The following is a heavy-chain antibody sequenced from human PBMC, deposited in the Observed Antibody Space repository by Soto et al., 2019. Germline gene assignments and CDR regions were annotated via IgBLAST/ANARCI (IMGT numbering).Heavy chain of an antibody. J-gene: IGHJ4*02. V-gene: IGHV1-18*01. CDR2: IGGYKGNT. CDR1: GYTCTNYG. D-gene: IGHD5-18*01. CDR3: APHSLDTGMPSGY. Sequence: QVQLVQSGAEVREPGASVKVSCKASGYTCTNYGVSWVRQAPGQGLEWMGWIGGYKGNTNYAQKLQGRVTLTTDTSTSTAYMELRSLRSGDTDVYYCAPHSLDTGMPSGYWGQGTLVTVSS.